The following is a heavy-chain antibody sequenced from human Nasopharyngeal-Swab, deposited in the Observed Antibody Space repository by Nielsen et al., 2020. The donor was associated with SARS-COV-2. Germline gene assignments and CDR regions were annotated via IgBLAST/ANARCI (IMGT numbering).Heavy chain of an antibody. Sequence: ASVTVSCQASGYTFTSYGISWVRQAPRQGLEWMGWISAYNGNTNYAQKPQGRVTMTTETSTSTAYLELRSLRSDDTAVYYCARDGIRAAAGLGMGWFDPWGQGTLVTVSS. D-gene: IGHD6-13*01. J-gene: IGHJ5*02. V-gene: IGHV1-18*04. CDR3: ARDGIRAAAGLGMGWFDP. CDR2: ISAYNGNT. CDR1: GYTFTSYG.